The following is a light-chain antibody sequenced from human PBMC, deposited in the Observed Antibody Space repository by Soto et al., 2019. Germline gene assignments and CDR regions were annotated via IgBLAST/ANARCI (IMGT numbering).Light chain of an antibody. CDR1: SSDVGGYNY. CDR2: DVS. V-gene: IGLV2-14*01. J-gene: IGLJ1*01. CDR3: SSYTSSSTYV. Sequence: QSVLTQPASVSGSPGQSITISCTGTSSDVGGYNYVSWCQQHPGKAPKLMIYDVSNRPSGVSNRFSGSKSGNTASLTISGLQAEDEADYSCSSYTSSSTYVFGTGTKVTVL.